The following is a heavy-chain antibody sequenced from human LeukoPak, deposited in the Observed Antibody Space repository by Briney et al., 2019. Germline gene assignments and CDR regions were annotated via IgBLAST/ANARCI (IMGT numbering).Heavy chain of an antibody. V-gene: IGHV1-18*01. CDR3: ELAVASWFDP. CDR2: ISVYSGKT. CDR1: GYTFSNYG. Sequence: ASVKVSCKASGYTFSNYGISWVRQAPGQGLEWMGWISVYSGKTNYAQKLRGRVTMTTDTSTGTAYMELRNLRSDDTAVWFGELAVASWFDPWGQGTLVTVSS. J-gene: IGHJ5*02. D-gene: IGHD3-10*01.